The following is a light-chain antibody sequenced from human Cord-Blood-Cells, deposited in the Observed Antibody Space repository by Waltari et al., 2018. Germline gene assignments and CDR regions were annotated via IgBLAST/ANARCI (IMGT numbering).Light chain of an antibody. Sequence: DIVMTQYPLSLPVTPGEPASISCRSSQSLLHSNGYNYLDWYLQKPGQSPQLLIYLGSNRASGVPDRFSGSGSGTYFTLKISRVEAGDVGVYYWMQALQTPRTFGQGTKVEIK. CDR3: MQALQTPRT. CDR1: QSLLHSNGYNY. J-gene: IGKJ1*01. CDR2: LGS. V-gene: IGKV2-28*01.